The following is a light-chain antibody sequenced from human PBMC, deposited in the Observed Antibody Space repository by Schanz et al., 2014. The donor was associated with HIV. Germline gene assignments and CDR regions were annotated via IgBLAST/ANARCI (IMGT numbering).Light chain of an antibody. CDR2: ANM. CDR1: SPNIGSLI. J-gene: IGLJ3*02. V-gene: IGLV1-44*01. CDR3: ATWDDGLDAWV. Sequence: QSVLTQPPSASGTPGQRVAISCSGSSPNIGSLIVNWYQHFPGTAPKLLIYANMQRPSGVPDRFSGSESGTSASLAISGLQSEDEGDYYCATWDDGLDAWVFGGGTKLTVL.